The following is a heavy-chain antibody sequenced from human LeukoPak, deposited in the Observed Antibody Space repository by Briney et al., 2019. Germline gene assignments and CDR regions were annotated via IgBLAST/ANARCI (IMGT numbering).Heavy chain of an antibody. V-gene: IGHV3-33*01. CDR1: GFTLSSYG. CDR3: ARDGVPAAMWPPFLLTGAFDI. CDR2: IWYDGSNK. J-gene: IGHJ3*02. D-gene: IGHD2-2*01. Sequence: AGGSLRLSCAASGFTLSSYGMHWVRQAPGKGLEWVAVIWYDGSNKYYADSVKGRFTISRDNSKNTLYLQMNSLRAEDTAVYYCARDGVPAAMWPPFLLTGAFDIWGQGTMVTVSS.